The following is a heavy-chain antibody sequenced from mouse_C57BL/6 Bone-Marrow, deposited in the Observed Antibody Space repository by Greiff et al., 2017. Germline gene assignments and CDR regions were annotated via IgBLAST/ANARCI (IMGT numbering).Heavy chain of an antibody. CDR1: GYTFTDYY. CDR2: INPYNGGT. J-gene: IGHJ2*01. CDR3: GRVGDY. Sequence: EVKLVESGPVLVKPGASVKMSCKASGYTFTDYYMNWVKQSPGKSLEWIGVINPYNGGTSYNQKFKGKATLTVDKSSSTAYMQLNSLTSEDSAVYDCGRVGDYWGQGTTLTVSS. V-gene: IGHV1-19*01.